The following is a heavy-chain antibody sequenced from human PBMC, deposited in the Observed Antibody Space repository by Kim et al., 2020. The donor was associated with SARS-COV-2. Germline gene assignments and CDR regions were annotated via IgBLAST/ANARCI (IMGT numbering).Heavy chain of an antibody. Sequence: TYYSPSLKSRVAVSADTSKNQFSLLLNSVTAADTAVYYCGRGGGIAVGGTWGQGTLVTVSS. CDR3: GRGGGIAVGGT. D-gene: IGHD6-19*01. V-gene: IGHV4-39*01. J-gene: IGHJ4*02. CDR2: T.